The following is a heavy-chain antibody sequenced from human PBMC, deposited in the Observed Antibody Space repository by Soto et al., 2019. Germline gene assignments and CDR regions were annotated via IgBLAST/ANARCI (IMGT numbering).Heavy chain of an antibody. CDR2: IYYSGST. D-gene: IGHD3-22*01. CDR3: AIHGIDYYDSSGYYYSPYYFDY. V-gene: IGHV4-39*01. CDR1: GGSISSSSYY. J-gene: IGHJ4*02. Sequence: SETLSLTCTVSGGSISSSSYYWGWIRQPPGKGLEWIGSIYYSGSTYYNPSLKSRVTISVDTSKNQFSLKLSSVTAADTAVYYCAIHGIDYYDSSGYYYSPYYFDYWGQGTLVTVSS.